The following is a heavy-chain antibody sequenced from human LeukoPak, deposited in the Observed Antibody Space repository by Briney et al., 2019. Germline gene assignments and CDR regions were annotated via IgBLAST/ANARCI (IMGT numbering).Heavy chain of an antibody. V-gene: IGHV4-30-2*01. CDR3: ARAPSHGWNSYGAKGALDI. Sequence: PSQTLSLTCAVSGGSISSGGYSWSWIRQPPGKGLEWIGYIYHSGSTYYNPSLKSRVTISVDRSKNQFSLKLSSVTAADTAVYYCARAPSHGWNSYGAKGALDIWGQGTMVTVSS. CDR2: IYHSGST. J-gene: IGHJ3*02. CDR1: GGSISSGGYS. D-gene: IGHD5-18*01.